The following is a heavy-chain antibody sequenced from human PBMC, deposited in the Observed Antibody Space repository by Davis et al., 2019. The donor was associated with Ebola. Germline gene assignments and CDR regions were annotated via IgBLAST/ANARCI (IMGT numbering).Heavy chain of an antibody. CDR1: GGSISSVSYY. V-gene: IGHV4-61*02. D-gene: IGHD6-13*01. Sequence: PSETLSLTCTVSGGSISSVSYYWSWIRQPAGKGLEWIGRIYTSGSTNYNPSLKSRVTMSVDTSKNQFSLKLSSVTAADTAVYYCARGLGDSSSWMYYFDYWGQGTLVTVSS. J-gene: IGHJ4*02. CDR2: IYTSGST. CDR3: ARGLGDSSSWMYYFDY.